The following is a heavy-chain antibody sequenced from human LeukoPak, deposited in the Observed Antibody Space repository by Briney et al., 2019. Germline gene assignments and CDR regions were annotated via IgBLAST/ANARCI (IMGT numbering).Heavy chain of an antibody. V-gene: IGHV4-59*08. CDR1: GGSISSYY. CDR2: IYYSGST. CDR3: ARHGMTTGFNWFDP. Sequence: SETLSLTCTVSGGSISSYYWSWIRQPPGKGLEWIGYIYYSGSTNYDPSLKSRVTISVDTSKNQFSLKLSSVTAADTAVYYCARHGMTTGFNWFDPWGQGTLVTVSS. J-gene: IGHJ5*02. D-gene: IGHD4-17*01.